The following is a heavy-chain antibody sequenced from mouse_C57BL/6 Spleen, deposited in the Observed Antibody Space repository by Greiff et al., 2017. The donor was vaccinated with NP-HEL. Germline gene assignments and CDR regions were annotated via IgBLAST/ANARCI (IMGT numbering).Heavy chain of an antibody. CDR2: IYPGDGDT. Sequence: QVQLQQSGAELVKPGASVKISCKASGYAFSSYWMNWVKQRPGKGLEWIGQIYPGDGDTNYNGKFKGKATLTADKSSSTAYMQLSSLTSEDSAVYFCARGGYSNSGRDYWGQGTTLTVSS. D-gene: IGHD2-5*01. V-gene: IGHV1-80*01. CDR1: GYAFSSYW. J-gene: IGHJ2*01. CDR3: ARGGYSNSGRDY.